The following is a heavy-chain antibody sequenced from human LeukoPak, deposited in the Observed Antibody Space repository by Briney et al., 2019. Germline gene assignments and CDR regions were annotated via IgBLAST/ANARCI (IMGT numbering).Heavy chain of an antibody. CDR3: ARDLIVGTYDAFDI. D-gene: IGHD1-26*01. CDR1: GYTFTNNY. J-gene: IGHJ3*02. CDR2: INPSGDNT. Sequence: ASVKVSCKASGYTFTNNYMHWARQAPGQGLEWMGIINPSGDNTWYAQKFQGRVTMTRDTSISTAYMELSRLRSDDTAVYYCARDLIVGTYDAFDIWGQGTMVTVSS. V-gene: IGHV1-46*01.